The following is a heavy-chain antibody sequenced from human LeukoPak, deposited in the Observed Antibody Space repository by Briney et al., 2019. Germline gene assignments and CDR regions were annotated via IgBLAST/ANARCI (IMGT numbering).Heavy chain of an antibody. J-gene: IGHJ3*02. CDR3: ARCPTGGYSYAFDI. Sequence: PSETLSLTCTVSGGSISSSSYYWGWIRQPPGKGLEWIGSIYYSGSTYYNPSLKSRVTISVDTSKNQFSLKLSSVTAADTAVYYCARCPTGGYSYAFDIWGQGTMVTVSS. D-gene: IGHD5-18*01. V-gene: IGHV4-39*01. CDR1: GGSISSSSYY. CDR2: IYYSGST.